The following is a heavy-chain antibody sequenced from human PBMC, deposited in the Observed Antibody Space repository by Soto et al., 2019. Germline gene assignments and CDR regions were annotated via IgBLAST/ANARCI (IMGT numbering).Heavy chain of an antibody. CDR3: ARHIAPGYSSGWYWFDP. CDR1: GYSFTSYW. V-gene: IGHV5-51*01. Sequence: GESLKISCKGSGYSFTSYWIGWVRQMPGKGLEWMGIIYPGDSDTRYSPSFQGQVTISADKSISTAYLQWSSLKASDTAMYYFARHIAPGYSSGWYWFDPWGQGTQVTVSS. D-gene: IGHD6-19*01. J-gene: IGHJ5*02. CDR2: IYPGDSDT.